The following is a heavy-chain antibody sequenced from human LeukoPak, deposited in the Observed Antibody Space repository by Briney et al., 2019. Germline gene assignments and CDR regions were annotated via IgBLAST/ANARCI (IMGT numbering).Heavy chain of an antibody. CDR1: GFTFSSYS. Sequence: SGGSLRLSCAASGFTFSSYSMNWVRQAPGKGLEGVSYITSSSSSTIYYADSVKARFTISRDNAKNSLYLQMNSLRAEDTAVYYCARIAAMIRGDYYFYYMDVWGKGTTVTISS. J-gene: IGHJ6*03. D-gene: IGHD3-10*01. V-gene: IGHV3-48*01. CDR3: ARIAAMIRGDYYFYYMDV. CDR2: ITSSSSSTI.